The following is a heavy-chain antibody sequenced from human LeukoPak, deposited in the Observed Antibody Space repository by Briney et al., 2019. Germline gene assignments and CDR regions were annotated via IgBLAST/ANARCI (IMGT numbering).Heavy chain of an antibody. D-gene: IGHD2-15*01. CDR3: AQQLGYCSGGTCYFTY. Sequence: GGSLRLSCAASGFTFSCYVMNWVRQAPGKGLEWVSTISNSGGSTYYADSGKGRFTIARDNSKNTLYLQMNSLRVDDTAVYYCAQQLGYCSGGTCYFTYWGQGTLVTVSS. CDR2: ISNSGGST. V-gene: IGHV3-23*01. J-gene: IGHJ1*01. CDR1: GFTFSCYV.